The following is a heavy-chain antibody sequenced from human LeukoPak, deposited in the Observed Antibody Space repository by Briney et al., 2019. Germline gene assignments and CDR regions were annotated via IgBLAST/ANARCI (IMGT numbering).Heavy chain of an antibody. CDR3: AGHHQAYSRTY. CDR1: GFTFSSYW. D-gene: IGHD6-13*01. V-gene: IGHV3-74*01. Sequence: GGSLRLSCAASGFTFSSYWMHWVRQAPGKGLVWASRINSDGSSTSYADSVKGRFTISRDNAKNTLYLQMNSLRAEDTAVYYCAGHHQAYSRTYWGQGTLVTVSS. J-gene: IGHJ4*02. CDR2: INSDGSST.